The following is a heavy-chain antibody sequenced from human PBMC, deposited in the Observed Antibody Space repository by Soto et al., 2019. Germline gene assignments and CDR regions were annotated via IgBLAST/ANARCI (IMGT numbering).Heavy chain of an antibody. V-gene: IGHV4-34*01. Sequence: SETLSLTCAVYNESFSGYYWSWIRQSPEKGLEWIGEINHSGSANYNPALKGRATISVDTSKNQYSLKLSSVTAADTAVYYCAKGDIVVISTATSAGWFDPWGQGTLVTVSS. CDR1: NESFSGYY. CDR3: AKGDIVVISTATSAGWFDP. D-gene: IGHD2-2*01. CDR2: INHSGSA. J-gene: IGHJ5*02.